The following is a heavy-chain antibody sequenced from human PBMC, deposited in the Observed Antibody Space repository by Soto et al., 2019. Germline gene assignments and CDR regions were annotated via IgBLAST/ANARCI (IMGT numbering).Heavy chain of an antibody. J-gene: IGHJ4*02. CDR3: ARSIRGVIGNSFDY. CDR1: RYRFTTDW. CDR2: IDPSDSYI. D-gene: IGHD3-10*01. V-gene: IGHV5-10-1*01. Sequence: PGESLKISCQGSRYRFTTDWINWVRQMPGKGLEWMGRIDPSDSYIDYSPSFQGHVTISADKSISTAYLHWSSLKASDTAMYYCARSIRGVIGNSFDYWGQGTLVTVSS.